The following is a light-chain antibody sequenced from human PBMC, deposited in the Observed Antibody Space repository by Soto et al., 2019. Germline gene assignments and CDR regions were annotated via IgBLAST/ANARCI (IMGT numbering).Light chain of an antibody. Sequence: EIVLTQSPGTLSLSPGERATLSCTASQSVSTYLAWYQQKPGQAPRLLIYGASSRATGIPDRFSGSGSGTDFTPTISRLEPEDIAMYYCHQYGSSRTFGQGAKVEIK. CDR1: QSVSTY. CDR3: HQYGSSRT. J-gene: IGKJ1*01. CDR2: GAS. V-gene: IGKV3-20*01.